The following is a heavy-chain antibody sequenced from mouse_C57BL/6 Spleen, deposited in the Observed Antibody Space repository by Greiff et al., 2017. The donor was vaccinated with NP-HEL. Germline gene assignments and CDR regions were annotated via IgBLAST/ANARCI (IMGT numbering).Heavy chain of an antibody. CDR3: ARGYYSRYYAMDY. V-gene: IGHV1-76*01. Sequence: QVQLKESGAELVRPGASVKLSCKASGYTFTDYYINWVKQRPGQGLEWIARIYPGSGNTYYNEKFKGKATLTAEKSSSTAYMQLSSLTSEDSAVYFCARGYYSRYYAMDYWGQGTSVTVSS. CDR1: GYTFTDYY. CDR2: IYPGSGNT. J-gene: IGHJ4*01. D-gene: IGHD2-5*01.